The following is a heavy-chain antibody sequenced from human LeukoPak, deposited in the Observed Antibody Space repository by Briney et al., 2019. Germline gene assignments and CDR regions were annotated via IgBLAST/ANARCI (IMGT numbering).Heavy chain of an antibody. V-gene: IGHV1-18*01. CDR2: TTPYNVNT. J-gene: IGHJ3*02. Sequence: ASVKVSCKVSGYTLTNYGISWVRQAPGQGLEWMGWTTPYNVNTNYAQNLQGRVTMTTDTSTSTAYMELRSLRSDDTAVYYCARLFHSGSYFSGDTFDIWGQGTMVTVSS. CDR1: GYTLTNYG. D-gene: IGHD1-26*01. CDR3: ARLFHSGSYFSGDTFDI.